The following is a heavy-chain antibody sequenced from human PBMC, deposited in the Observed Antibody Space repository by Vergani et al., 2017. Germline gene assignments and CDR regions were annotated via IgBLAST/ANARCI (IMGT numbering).Heavy chain of an antibody. V-gene: IGHV1-2*02. J-gene: IGHJ3*02. D-gene: IGHD1-1*01. CDR2: INPNSGGT. Sequence: QVQLVQSGAAVKKPGASVKVSCKASGYTFTGYYMHWVRQAPGQGLEWMGWINPNSGGTTYAQKFQGRVTMTRDTSISTAYMELSRLRSDDTAVDYCASTPSTTAAFDIWGQGTMVTVSS. CDR3: ASTPSTTAAFDI. CDR1: GYTFTGYY.